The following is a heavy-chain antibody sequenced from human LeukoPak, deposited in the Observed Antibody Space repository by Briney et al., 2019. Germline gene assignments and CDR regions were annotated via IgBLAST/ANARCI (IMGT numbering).Heavy chain of an antibody. CDR2: INPNSGGT. D-gene: IGHD3-10*01. CDR1: GYTFTGYY. V-gene: IGHV1-2*02. CDR3: ARVPSLWFVLPVTYYFDY. Sequence: GASVKVPCKASGYTFTGYYMHWVRQAPGQGLEWMGWINPNSGGTNYAQKFQGRVTMTRDTSISTAYMELSRLRSDDTAVYYCARVPSLWFVLPVTYYFDYWGQGTLVTVSS. J-gene: IGHJ4*02.